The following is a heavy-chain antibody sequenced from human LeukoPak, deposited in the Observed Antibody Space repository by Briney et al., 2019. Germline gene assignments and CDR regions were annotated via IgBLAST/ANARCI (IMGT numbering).Heavy chain of an antibody. CDR3: ARGGYSYFDY. CDR1: GVSVSSGDYF. CDR2: IYFSGST. D-gene: IGHD3-22*01. Sequence: SQTLSLTCAVSGVSVSSGDYFWSWIRQPPGKGLEWIGYIYFSGSTYYNPSLKSRVTISIDTSKNQFSLKLSSVTAADTAVYYCARGGYSYFDYWGQGTLVTVSS. J-gene: IGHJ4*02. V-gene: IGHV4-30-4*01.